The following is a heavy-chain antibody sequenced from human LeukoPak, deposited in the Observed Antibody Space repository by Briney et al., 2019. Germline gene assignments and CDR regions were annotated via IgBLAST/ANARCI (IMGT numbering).Heavy chain of an antibody. CDR3: ARSPLGYCSSTSCYVAFDI. V-gene: IGHV3-21*01. CDR2: ISSSSSYI. D-gene: IGHD2-2*01. Sequence: GGSLRLSCAASGFTFSSYSMNWVSQAPGKRLEWVSSISSSSSYIYYADSVKGRFTISRDNAKNSLYLQMNSLRAEDTAVYYCARSPLGYCSSTSCYVAFDIWGQGTMVTVSS. CDR1: GFTFSSYS. J-gene: IGHJ3*02.